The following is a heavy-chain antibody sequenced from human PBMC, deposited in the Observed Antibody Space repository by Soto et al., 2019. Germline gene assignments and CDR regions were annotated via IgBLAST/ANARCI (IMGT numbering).Heavy chain of an antibody. D-gene: IGHD3-16*01. CDR2: IYYSGST. J-gene: IGHJ4*02. V-gene: IGHV4-59*08. Sequence: SETLSLTCTVSGGSISSYYWSWIRQPPGKGLEWIGYIYYSGSTNYNPSLKSRVTISVDTSKNQFSLKLSPVTAADTAVYYCARRWGDYFDYWGQGTLVTVSS. CDR1: GGSISSYY. CDR3: ARRWGDYFDY.